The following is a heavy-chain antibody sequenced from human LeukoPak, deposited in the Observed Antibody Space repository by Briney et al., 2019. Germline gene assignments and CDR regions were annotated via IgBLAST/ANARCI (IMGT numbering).Heavy chain of an antibody. D-gene: IGHD6-19*01. Sequence: PGRSLRLSCAASGFTFDDYAMHWVRQAPGKGLEWVSGISWNSGSIGYADSVKGRFTISRDNAKNSLYLQMNSLRAEDMALDYCAKCEGSGWPIDAFDIWGQGTMVTVSS. J-gene: IGHJ3*02. V-gene: IGHV3-9*03. CDR1: GFTFDDYA. CDR3: AKCEGSGWPIDAFDI. CDR2: ISWNSGSI.